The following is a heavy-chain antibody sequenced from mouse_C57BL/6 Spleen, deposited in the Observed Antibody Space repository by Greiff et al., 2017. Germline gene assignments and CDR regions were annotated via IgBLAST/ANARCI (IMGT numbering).Heavy chain of an antibody. Sequence: EVMLVESGGGLVKPGGSLKLSCAASGFTFSDYGMHWVRQAPEKGLEWVAYISSGSSPIYYADTGKGRFTISRDNAKNTLFLHMTSLRSEDTAMYYCARFSNYLYWYFDVWGTGTTVTVSS. CDR3: ARFSNYLYWYFDV. D-gene: IGHD2-5*01. V-gene: IGHV5-17*01. CDR1: GFTFSDYG. J-gene: IGHJ1*03. CDR2: ISSGSSPI.